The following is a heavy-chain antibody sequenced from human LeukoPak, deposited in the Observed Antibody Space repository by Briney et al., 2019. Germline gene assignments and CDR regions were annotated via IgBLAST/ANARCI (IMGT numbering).Heavy chain of an antibody. V-gene: IGHV4-30-2*01. CDR2: IYHSGST. Sequence: SQTLSLTCTVSGGSISSGGYYWSWIRQPPGKGLEWIGYIYHSGSTYYNPSLKSRVTISVDRSKNQFSLKLSSVSAADTAVYYCARGRFDVWGYYYGSGSLDAFDIWGQGTMVTVSS. CDR1: GGSISSGGYY. J-gene: IGHJ3*02. D-gene: IGHD3-10*01. CDR3: ARGRFDVWGYYYGSGSLDAFDI.